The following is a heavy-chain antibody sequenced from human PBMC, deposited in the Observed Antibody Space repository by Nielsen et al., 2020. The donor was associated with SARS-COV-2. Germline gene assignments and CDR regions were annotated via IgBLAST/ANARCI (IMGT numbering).Heavy chain of an antibody. Sequence: ESLKISCTVSGGSVSSGSYYWSWIRQPPGKGLEWIGYIYYSGSTNYNPSLKSRVTISVDTSKNQFSLKLSSVTAADTAVYYCARKLGGYSYGWRVGFYYYGMDVWGQGTTVTVSS. CDR1: GGSVSSGSYY. D-gene: IGHD5-18*01. V-gene: IGHV4-61*01. J-gene: IGHJ6*02. CDR3: ARKLGGYSYGWRVGFYYYGMDV. CDR2: IYYSGST.